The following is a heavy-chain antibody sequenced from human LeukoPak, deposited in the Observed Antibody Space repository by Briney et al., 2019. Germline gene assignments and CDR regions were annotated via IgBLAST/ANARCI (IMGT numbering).Heavy chain of an antibody. D-gene: IGHD3-10*01. CDR3: ARAGPAMVRGVL. Sequence: PSETLSLTCTVSGGSISRYYWSWVRQPPGKGLEWIGYIYYSGSTNYNPSLKSRVTISVDTSKNQFSLKLSSVTAADTAVYYCARAGPAMVRGVLWGQGTLVTVSS. CDR2: IYYSGST. V-gene: IGHV4-59*12. J-gene: IGHJ4*02. CDR1: GGSISRYY.